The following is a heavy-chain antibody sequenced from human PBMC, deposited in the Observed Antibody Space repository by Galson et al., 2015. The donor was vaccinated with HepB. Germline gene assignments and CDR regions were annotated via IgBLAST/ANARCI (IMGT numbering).Heavy chain of an antibody. V-gene: IGHV3-30-3*01. CDR1: GFTFSSYA. J-gene: IGHJ6*03. Sequence: SLRLSCAASGFTFSSYAMHWVRQAPGKGLEWVAVISHDGSNKYYADSVKGRFTISRDNSKNTLYLQMNSLRAEDTAVYYCARMRGEVDRNYYYYYMDVWGTGTTVTVSS. CDR2: ISHDGSNK. D-gene: IGHD3-16*01. CDR3: ARMRGEVDRNYYYYYMDV.